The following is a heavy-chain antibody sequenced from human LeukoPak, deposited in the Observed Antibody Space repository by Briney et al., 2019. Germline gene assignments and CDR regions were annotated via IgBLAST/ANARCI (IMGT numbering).Heavy chain of an antibody. J-gene: IGHJ3*02. CDR3: ASIYDFWSGYYGDAFDI. Sequence: PGGSLRLSCAASGFTFSSYAMSWVRQAPGKGLEWVSAISGSGGSTYYADSVKGRFTISRDNSKNTLYLQMNSLRAEDTAVYYCASIYDFWSGYYGDAFDIWSQGTMVTVSS. CDR1: GFTFSSYA. D-gene: IGHD3-3*01. CDR2: ISGSGGST. V-gene: IGHV3-23*01.